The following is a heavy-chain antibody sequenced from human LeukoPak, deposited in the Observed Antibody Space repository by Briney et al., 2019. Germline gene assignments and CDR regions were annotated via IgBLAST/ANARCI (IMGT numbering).Heavy chain of an antibody. J-gene: IGHJ4*02. CDR2: INPNSGGT. CDR3: ARAGVYYDSSGYKIDY. CDR1: GYTFTGYY. D-gene: IGHD3-22*01. Sequence: ASVKVSCKASGYTFTGYYMHWVRQAPGQGLEWMGWINPNSGGTNYAQKFQGRVTMTRDTSISTAYMELSRLRSDDMAVYYCARAGVYYDSSGYKIDYWGQGTLVTVSS. V-gene: IGHV1-2*02.